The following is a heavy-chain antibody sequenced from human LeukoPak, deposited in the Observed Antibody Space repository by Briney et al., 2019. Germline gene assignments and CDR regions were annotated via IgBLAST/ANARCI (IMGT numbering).Heavy chain of an antibody. J-gene: IGHJ5*02. CDR3: ARAKSSSWTEVWFDP. CDR2: IYYSGST. Sequence: PSETLSLTCTVSGGSISSYYWSWIRQPPGKGLEWIGYIYYSGSTNYNPSLKSRVTISVVTSKNQFSLKLSSVTAADTAVYYCARAKSSSWTEVWFDPWGQGTLVTVSS. V-gene: IGHV4-59*01. D-gene: IGHD6-13*01. CDR1: GGSISSYY.